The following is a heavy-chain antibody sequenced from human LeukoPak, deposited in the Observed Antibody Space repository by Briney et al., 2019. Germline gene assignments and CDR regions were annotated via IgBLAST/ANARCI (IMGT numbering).Heavy chain of an antibody. Sequence: GVSLRLSCAAAGVTFATYAMSWVGQAPGKGREWVLDISYSGSTYYADSVKARFTISRDNSKNTLYLQMSSLRDEDNAIYSCATSPYMRSRQAFEYWGQGTPLTVSS. CDR1: GVTFATYA. CDR3: ATSPYMRSRQAFEY. D-gene: IGHD1-26*01. J-gene: IGHJ4*02. CDR2: ISYSGST. V-gene: IGHV3-23*01.